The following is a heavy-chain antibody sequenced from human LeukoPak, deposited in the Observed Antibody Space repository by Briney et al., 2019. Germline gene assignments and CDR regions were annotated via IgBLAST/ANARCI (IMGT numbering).Heavy chain of an antibody. J-gene: IGHJ4*02. V-gene: IGHV4-30-2*01. Sequence: SETLSLTCTVSGGSISSGGYYWSWIRQPPGKGLEWIGYIYHSGSTYYNPSLKSRVTISVDRSKNQFSLKLSSVTAADTAVYYCARDWDGRSSWYAYWGQGTLVTVSS. CDR3: ARDWDGRSSWYAY. D-gene: IGHD6-13*01. CDR1: GGSISSGGYY. CDR2: IYHSGST.